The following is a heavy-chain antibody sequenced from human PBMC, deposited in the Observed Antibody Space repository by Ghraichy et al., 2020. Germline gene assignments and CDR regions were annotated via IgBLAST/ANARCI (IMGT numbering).Heavy chain of an antibody. CDR2: INHSGST. CDR3: ARGPTIVVVPAAGYYYMDV. D-gene: IGHD2-2*01. J-gene: IGHJ6*03. Sequence: SETLSLTCAVYGGSFSGYYWTWIRQPPGKGLEWIGEINHSGSTNYNPSLKSRVTISEDTSKNQFSLKLSSVTAADTAVYYCARGPTIVVVPAAGYYYMDVWGKGTTVTVSS. CDR1: GGSFSGYY. V-gene: IGHV4-34*01.